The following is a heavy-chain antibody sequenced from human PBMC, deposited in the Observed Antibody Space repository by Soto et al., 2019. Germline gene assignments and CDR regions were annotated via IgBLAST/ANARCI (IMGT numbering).Heavy chain of an antibody. V-gene: IGHV1-18*04. J-gene: IGHJ6*02. CDR3: ARENWNYDYYYGMDI. D-gene: IGHD1-1*01. Sequence: ASVKVFCKASGYPFTTYGISWVRQAPGQGLEWMGRISGYNDNTNYAQKFQGRVTMTTDTSTSTAYMEVTSLRSDDTAVYYCARENWNYDYYYGMDIWGQGTTVTVSS. CDR1: GYPFTTYG. CDR2: ISGYNDNT.